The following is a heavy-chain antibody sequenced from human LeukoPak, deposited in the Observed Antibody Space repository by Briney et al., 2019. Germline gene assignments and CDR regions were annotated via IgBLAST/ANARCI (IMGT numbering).Heavy chain of an antibody. CDR3: ALFGESTDYYFDY. V-gene: IGHV3-43*02. CDR1: GFTFDDYA. Sequence: GGSLRLSCAASGFTFDDYAMHWVRQAPGKGLEWVSLISGDGGNTHYADSVKGRFTISRDNSKNSLYLQMNSLRTEDTALYCCALFGESTDYYFDYWGQGTLITVSS. J-gene: IGHJ4*02. CDR2: ISGDGGNT. D-gene: IGHD3-10*02.